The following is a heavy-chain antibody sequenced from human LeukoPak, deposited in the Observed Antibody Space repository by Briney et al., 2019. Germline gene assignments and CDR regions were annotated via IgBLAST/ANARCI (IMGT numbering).Heavy chain of an antibody. CDR2: ISDSGGST. V-gene: IGHV3-23*01. CDR1: GITLGNYG. CDR3: AKRGVVIRVFLVGFHKEAYYFDS. D-gene: IGHD3-10*01. Sequence: PGGSLRLSCAVSGITLGNYGMSWGRQPPGKGLEWVAGISDSGGSTNYADSVEGRFTISRDTPRNTLYLQMNSLRAEDTAVYFCAKRGVVIRVFLVGFHKEAYYFDSWGQGALVTVSS. J-gene: IGHJ4*02.